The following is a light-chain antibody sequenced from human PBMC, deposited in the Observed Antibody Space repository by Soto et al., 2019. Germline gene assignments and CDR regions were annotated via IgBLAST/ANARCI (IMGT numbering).Light chain of an antibody. CDR3: QQFNTWPPWT. Sequence: DKMMSQSPATLSVSPGERATLSCWASQNVSNNLVWYQQKPGQAPRLLVYGASTRAAGIPDRFSGSGSGTEFTLTISGLQSDDFAVYYCQQFNTWPPWTFGQGTKVDI. CDR2: GAS. J-gene: IGKJ1*01. V-gene: IGKV3-15*01. CDR1: QNVSNN.